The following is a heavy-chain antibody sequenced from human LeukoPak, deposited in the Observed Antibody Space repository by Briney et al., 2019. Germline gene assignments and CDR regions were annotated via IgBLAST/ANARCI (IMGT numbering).Heavy chain of an antibody. D-gene: IGHD1-26*01. J-gene: IGHJ4*02. V-gene: IGHV3-49*04. Sequence: PGGSLRLSCTASGFTFGDYAMSWVRQAPGKGLEWVGFIRDNVYGGTTEYAASGKGRFTISKDDSKSTVYLQMNSLKTEDTAVYYCTRGASGSYGNFDYWGQGTLVTVSS. CDR2: IRDNVYGGTT. CDR1: GFTFGDYA. CDR3: TRGASGSYGNFDY.